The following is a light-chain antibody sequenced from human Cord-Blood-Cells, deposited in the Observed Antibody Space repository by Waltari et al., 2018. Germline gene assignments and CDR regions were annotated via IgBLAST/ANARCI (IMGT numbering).Light chain of an antibody. CDR2: WAS. Sequence: DIVMTQSPDSLAVSLGARATIHCKSTQSVLYSSNNKNYLAWYQQKPGQPPKLLIYWASTRESGVPDRFSGSGSGTDFTLTISSLQAEDVAVYYCQQYYSTPQNSFGQGTKLEIK. V-gene: IGKV4-1*01. CDR3: QQYYSTPQNS. CDR1: QSVLYSSNNKNY. J-gene: IGKJ2*03.